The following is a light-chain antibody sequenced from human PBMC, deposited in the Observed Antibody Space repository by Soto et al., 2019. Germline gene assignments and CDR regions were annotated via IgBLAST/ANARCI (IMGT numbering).Light chain of an antibody. CDR3: QQRSNWPPFT. J-gene: IGKJ3*01. CDR2: DAS. V-gene: IGKV3-11*01. CDR1: QSVSSY. Sequence: EIVLTQSPATLSLSPGERATLSCRASQSVSSYLAWYKQKPGQAPRLLIYDASNRATGIPARFSGSGSGKDVTLTISSLEPEDFAVYYCQQRSNWPPFTFGPGTKVDIK.